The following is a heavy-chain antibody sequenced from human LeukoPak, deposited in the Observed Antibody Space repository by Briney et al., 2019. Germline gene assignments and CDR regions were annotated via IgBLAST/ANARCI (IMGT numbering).Heavy chain of an antibody. CDR3: ARDSFSSSWPIDY. Sequence: PGGSLRLSCAASGFTFGSYSMNWVRQAPGKGLEWVSSISSSSSYIYYADSVKGRFTISRDNAKNSLYLQMNSLRAEDTAVYYCARDSFSSSWPIDYWGQGTLVTVSS. CDR2: ISSSSSYI. CDR1: GFTFGSYS. D-gene: IGHD6-13*01. V-gene: IGHV3-21*01. J-gene: IGHJ4*02.